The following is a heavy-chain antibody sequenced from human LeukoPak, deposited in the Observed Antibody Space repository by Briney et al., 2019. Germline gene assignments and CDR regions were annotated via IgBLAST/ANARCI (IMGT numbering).Heavy chain of an antibody. CDR2: ISSSSSYI. Sequence: PGGSLRLSCAAYGFTFSSYSMNWVRQAPGKGLEWVSSISSSSSYIYYADSVKGRFTISRDNAKNSLYLQMNSLRAEDTAVYYCASGSYGFFPIDYWGQGTLVTVSS. J-gene: IGHJ4*02. D-gene: IGHD5-18*01. CDR1: GFTFSSYS. CDR3: ASGSYGFFPIDY. V-gene: IGHV3-21*01.